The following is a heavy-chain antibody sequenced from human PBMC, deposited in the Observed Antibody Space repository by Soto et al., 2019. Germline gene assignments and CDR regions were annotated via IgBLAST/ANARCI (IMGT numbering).Heavy chain of an antibody. CDR3: AFGNLSYYFDF. V-gene: IGHV3-33*01. J-gene: IGHJ4*02. D-gene: IGHD3-16*01. CDR2: IWYDGSDK. Sequence: GGSLRLSCAASGFTFSGFGMHWVRQAPGKGLEWVAIIWYDGSDKYYADSVKGRFTIPRDNSKNTLYLQMNSLRAEDTAVYHCAFGNLSYYFDFWGQGTPVTVSS. CDR1: GFTFSGFG.